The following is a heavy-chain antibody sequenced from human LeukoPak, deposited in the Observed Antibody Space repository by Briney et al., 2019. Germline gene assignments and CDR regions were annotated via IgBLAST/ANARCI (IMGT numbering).Heavy chain of an antibody. J-gene: IGHJ5*02. CDR2: ISGSGGST. D-gene: IGHD2/OR15-2a*01. Sequence: GGSLRLSCAASGFTFSSYAMSWVRQAPGEGLEWVSAISGSGGSTYYADSVKGRSTISRDNSKNTLYLQMNSLRAEDTAVYYCAKVDYYWLDPWGQGTLVTVSS. CDR1: GFTFSSYA. CDR3: AKVDYYWLDP. V-gene: IGHV3-23*01.